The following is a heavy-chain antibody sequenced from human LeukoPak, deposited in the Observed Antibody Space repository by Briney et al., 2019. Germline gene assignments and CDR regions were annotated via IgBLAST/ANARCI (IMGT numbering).Heavy chain of an antibody. CDR3: AGTSVAGGGDDY. CDR1: GFTFSSYS. V-gene: IGHV3-21*01. CDR2: ISSSSSYI. J-gene: IGHJ4*02. D-gene: IGHD6-19*01. Sequence: GSLRLSCAASGFTFSSYSMNWVRQAPGKGLGWVSSISSSSSYIYYADSVKGRFTISRDNAKNSLYLQMNSLRAEDTAVYYCAGTSVAGGGDDYWGQGTLVTVSS.